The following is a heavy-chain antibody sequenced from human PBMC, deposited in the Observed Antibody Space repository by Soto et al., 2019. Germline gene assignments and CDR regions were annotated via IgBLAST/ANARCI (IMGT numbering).Heavy chain of an antibody. D-gene: IGHD3-22*01. CDR1: GGSFSGYY. Sequence: QVQLQQWGAGLLKPSETLSLTCAVYGGSFSGYYWSWIRQPPGKGLEWIGEINHSGSTNYNPSLKSRVTISVDTSKNQFSLKLSSVTAADTAVYYCARGYHYYDSSGYYGVWGQGTLVTVSS. CDR2: INHSGST. J-gene: IGHJ4*02. V-gene: IGHV4-34*01. CDR3: ARGYHYYDSSGYYGV.